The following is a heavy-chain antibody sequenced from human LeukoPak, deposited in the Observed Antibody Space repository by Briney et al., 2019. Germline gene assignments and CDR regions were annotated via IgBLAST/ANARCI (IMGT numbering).Heavy chain of an antibody. CDR2: ISYDGSNK. CDR3: AKEMADNWNDGFDY. CDR1: GFTFSNYG. D-gene: IGHD1-1*01. V-gene: IGHV3-30*18. J-gene: IGHJ4*02. Sequence: QPGTSLRLSCATSGFTFSNYGMHWVRQAPGKGLEWVAVISYDGSNKYYADSVKGRFTISRDNSKNTLYLQMNSLRAEDTAVYYCAKEMADNWNDGFDYWGQGTLVTVSS.